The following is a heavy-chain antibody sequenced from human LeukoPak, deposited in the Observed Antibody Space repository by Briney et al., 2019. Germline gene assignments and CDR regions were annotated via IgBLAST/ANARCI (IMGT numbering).Heavy chain of an antibody. J-gene: IGHJ4*02. D-gene: IGHD3-10*01. Sequence: GGSLRLSCAASGFTFSSYWMHWVRQAPGKGLEWVSAISGSGGSTYYADSVKGRFTISRDNSKNTLYLQMNSLRAEDTAVYYCAKDGGYYYGSGNDYWGQGTLVTVSS. V-gene: IGHV3-23*01. CDR2: ISGSGGST. CDR3: AKDGGYYYGSGNDY. CDR1: GFTFSSYW.